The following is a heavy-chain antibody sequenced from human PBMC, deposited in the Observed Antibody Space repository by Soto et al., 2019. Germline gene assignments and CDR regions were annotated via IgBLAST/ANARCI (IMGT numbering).Heavy chain of an antibody. D-gene: IGHD3-3*01. V-gene: IGHV1-8*01. CDR2: MNPNSGNT. CDR3: ARGHSRQWTIFGVVIPNNWFDL. Sequence: ASVKVSCKASGYTFTSYDINWVRQATGQGLEWMGWMNPNSGNTGYAQKFQGRVTMTRNTSISTAYMELSSLRSEDTAVYYCARGHSRQWTIFGVVIPNNWFDLWGQGTLVTVSS. CDR1: GYTFTSYD. J-gene: IGHJ5*02.